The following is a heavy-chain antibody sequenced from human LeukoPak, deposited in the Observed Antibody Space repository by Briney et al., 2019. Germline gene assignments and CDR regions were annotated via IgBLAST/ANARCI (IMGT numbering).Heavy chain of an antibody. CDR1: GYTFTSYY. J-gene: IGHJ6*03. D-gene: IGHD3-9*01. V-gene: IGHV1-18*04. CDR2: ISGDNGQT. CDR3: AREGRLVMGHYYYYYMDV. Sequence: ASVKVSCKASGYTFTSYYMHWVRQAPGQGLEWMGWISGDNGQTKYAQNFQDRVTMTTDTPTSTAYLELKSLRSDDTAVYYCAREGRLVMGHYYYYYMDVWGKGTTVTVSS.